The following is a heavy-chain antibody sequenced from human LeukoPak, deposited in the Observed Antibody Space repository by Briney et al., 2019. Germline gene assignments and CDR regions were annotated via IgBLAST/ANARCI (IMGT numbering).Heavy chain of an antibody. V-gene: IGHV3-20*04. CDR1: GFTFDDYG. CDR3: ARDRGYCSSTSCYMAYDY. D-gene: IGHD2-2*02. CDR2: INWNGGST. J-gene: IGHJ4*02. Sequence: GGSLRLSCAASGFTFDDYGMSWVRHAPGKGLEWVSGINWNGGSTVYADSVKGRFTISRDNAKNSLYLQMNSLRAEDTALYYCARDRGYCSSTSCYMAYDYWGQGTLVTVSS.